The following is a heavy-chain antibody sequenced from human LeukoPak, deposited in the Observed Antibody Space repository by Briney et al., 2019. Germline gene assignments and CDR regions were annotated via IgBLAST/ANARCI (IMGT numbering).Heavy chain of an antibody. Sequence: SVKVSCKASGGTFSSYAISWVRQAPGQGLEWMGGIIPIFGTANYAQKFQGRVTVTADESTSTAYMELSSLRSEDTAVYYCARCPSSSWKENWFDPWGQGTLVTVSS. CDR1: GGTFSSYA. CDR3: ARCPSSSWKENWFDP. V-gene: IGHV1-69*13. J-gene: IGHJ5*02. CDR2: IIPIFGTA. D-gene: IGHD6-13*01.